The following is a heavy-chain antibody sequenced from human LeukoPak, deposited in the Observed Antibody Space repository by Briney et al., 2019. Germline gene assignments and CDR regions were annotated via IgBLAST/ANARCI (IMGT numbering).Heavy chain of an antibody. J-gene: IGHJ4*02. D-gene: IGHD1-26*01. CDR3: ARVKSGSYYPIDY. CDR1: GFTFSNYW. Sequence: PGGSLRLSCAASGFTFSNYWMHWVRQTPGKGLVWVSRINTDGTGTSYADSVKGRFTISRDGAKNTLYLQMSGLRAEDTAVYYCARVKSGSYYPIDYWGQGTLVTASS. V-gene: IGHV3-74*01. CDR2: INTDGTGT.